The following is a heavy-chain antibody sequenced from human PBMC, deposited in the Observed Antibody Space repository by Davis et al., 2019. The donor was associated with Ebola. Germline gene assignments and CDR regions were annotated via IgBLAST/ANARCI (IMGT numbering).Heavy chain of an antibody. CDR3: ARDFRLGDFFGDY. CDR2: ISTYNGNT. V-gene: IGHV1-18*04. Sequence: ASVKVSCKASGYTFTSYGISWVRQAPGQGLEWMGWISTYNGNTYYAQKLQGRVTMTRDTSTSTAYMELRSLRSDDTAVYYCARDFRLGDFFGDYWGQGTLVTVSS. CDR1: GYTFTSYG. J-gene: IGHJ4*02. D-gene: IGHD3/OR15-3a*01.